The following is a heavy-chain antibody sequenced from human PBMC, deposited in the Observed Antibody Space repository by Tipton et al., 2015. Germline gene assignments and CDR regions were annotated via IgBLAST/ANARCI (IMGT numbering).Heavy chain of an antibody. D-gene: IGHD3-22*01. CDR2: ISGSGGST. V-gene: IGHV3-23*01. CDR1: GFSFSDYA. CDR3: ATYYYDSSGHFDY. J-gene: IGHJ4*02. Sequence: GSLRLSCAASGFSFSDYAMAWVRQAPGKGLLWVSAISGSGGSTYYADSVKGRFTISRDNSKNTLYLQMNSLRAEDTAVYYCATYYYDSSGHFDYWGQGTLVTVSS.